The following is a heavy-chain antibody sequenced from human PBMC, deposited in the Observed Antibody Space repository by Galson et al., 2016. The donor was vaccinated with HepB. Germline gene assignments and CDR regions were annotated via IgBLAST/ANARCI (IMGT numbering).Heavy chain of an antibody. D-gene: IGHD2-15*01. CDR2: IYYSGST. CDR3: ARGAFWDMYSHYYMDV. V-gene: IGHV4-39*07. CDR1: GGSISSSSYY. J-gene: IGHJ6*03. Sequence: LSLTCTVSGGSISSSSYYWGWIRQPPGKGLEWIGSIYYSGSTYYNPSLKSRVTISLDTSKTQFSLKLTSVIAADTAVYYCARGAFWDMYSHYYMDVWGKGTAVTVSS.